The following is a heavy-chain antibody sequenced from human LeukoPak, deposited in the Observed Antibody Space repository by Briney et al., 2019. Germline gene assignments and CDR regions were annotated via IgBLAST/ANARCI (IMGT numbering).Heavy chain of an antibody. V-gene: IGHV4-30-2*01. CDR3: ASIPSYYFDY. D-gene: IGHD6-6*01. CDR2: IYHSGST. Sequence: SETLSLTCTVSGGSLSSGGYYWSWIRQPPGKGVEWIGYIYHSGSTFYNPSLKSRVTISVDRSKNQFSLKLSSVTAADTAVYYCASIPSYYFDYWGQGTLVTVSS. J-gene: IGHJ4*02. CDR1: GGSLSSGGYY.